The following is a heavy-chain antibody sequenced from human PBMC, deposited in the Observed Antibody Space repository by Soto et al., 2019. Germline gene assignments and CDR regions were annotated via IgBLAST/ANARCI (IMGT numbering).Heavy chain of an antibody. CDR2: AYSTGGT. V-gene: IGHV4-59*08. J-gene: IGHJ6*02. CDR1: SGPSSSHN. Sequence: QVQLQQSGPGLVKPSETLSLTCSVSSGPSSSHNWGWIRQPPGRGLEWIGYAYSTGGTSYNPSLKSRVTISADTSTNHISLTLTSVTAADTAVYYCVRQGIGNLHGLVDVWGQGTTVRVSS. CDR3: VRQGIGNLHGLVDV. D-gene: IGHD1-1*01.